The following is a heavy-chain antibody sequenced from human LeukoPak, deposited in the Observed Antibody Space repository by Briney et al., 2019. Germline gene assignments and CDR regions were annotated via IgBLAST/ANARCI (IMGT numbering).Heavy chain of an antibody. CDR2: FDPEDGET. D-gene: IGHD2-2*01. Sequence: ASVTVSCKVSGYTLTELSMHWVRQAPGKGLEWMGGFDPEDGETIYAQKFQGRVTMTEDTSTDTAYMELSSLRSEDTAVYYCATWDVVVVPAAMRYYYMDVWGKGTTVTVSS. CDR3: ATWDVVVVPAAMRYYYMDV. J-gene: IGHJ6*03. V-gene: IGHV1-24*01. CDR1: GYTLTELS.